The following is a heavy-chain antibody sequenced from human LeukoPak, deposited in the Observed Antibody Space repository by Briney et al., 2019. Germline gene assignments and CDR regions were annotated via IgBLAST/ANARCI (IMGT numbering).Heavy chain of an antibody. CDR1: GYTFTRYY. Sequence: ASVKVSCKASGYTFTRYYIHWVRQAPRQGLEWMGWINPNSGGTNYAQKFQGRVTMTRDTSISTAYMDLSRLRSDDTAVYYCARGSIVGATFDYFDYWGQGTLVTVSS. D-gene: IGHD1-26*01. J-gene: IGHJ4*02. V-gene: IGHV1-2*02. CDR2: INPNSGGT. CDR3: ARGSIVGATFDYFDY.